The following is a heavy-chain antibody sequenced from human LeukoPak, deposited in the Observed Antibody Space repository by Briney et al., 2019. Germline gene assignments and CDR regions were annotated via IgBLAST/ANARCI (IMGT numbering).Heavy chain of an antibody. Sequence: GGSLRLSCAASGFTFDDYAMHWVRQAPGKGLEWVSGISWNSGSIGYADSVKGRFTIFRDNAKNSLYLQMNSLRAEDTALYYCAKGFDWSNDAFDIWGQGTMVTVSS. CDR2: ISWNSGSI. CDR3: AKGFDWSNDAFDI. D-gene: IGHD3-9*01. CDR1: GFTFDDYA. J-gene: IGHJ3*02. V-gene: IGHV3-9*01.